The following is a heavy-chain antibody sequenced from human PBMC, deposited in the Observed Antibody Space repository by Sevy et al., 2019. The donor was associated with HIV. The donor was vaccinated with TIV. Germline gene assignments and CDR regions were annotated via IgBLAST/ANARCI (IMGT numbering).Heavy chain of an antibody. J-gene: IGHJ4*02. CDR2: ISTSGDNT. Sequence: GSLRLSCAASGFTFSNYAMSWVRQAPGKGLQWVSVISTSGDNTYYADSVKGRFTISRDNSKNILYLQMSSLSAEETAVYFCAKDPPNQDYYDSSSSGYFDSWGQGTLVTVSS. D-gene: IGHD3-22*01. V-gene: IGHV3-23*01. CDR3: AKDPPNQDYYDSSSSGYFDS. CDR1: GFTFSNYA.